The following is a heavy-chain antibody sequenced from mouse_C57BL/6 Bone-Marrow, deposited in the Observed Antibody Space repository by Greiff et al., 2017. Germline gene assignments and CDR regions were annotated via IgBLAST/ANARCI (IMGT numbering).Heavy chain of an antibody. CDR2: IRLKSDNYAT. CDR1: GFTFSNYW. Sequence: EVKLEESGGGLVQPGGSMKPSCVASGFTFSNYWMNWVRQSPEKGLEWVAQIRLKSDNYATHYAESVKGRFTISRDDSKSSVYLQMNNLRAEDTGIYYCTKTAGAYWGQGTLVTVSA. J-gene: IGHJ3*01. D-gene: IGHD3-2*01. V-gene: IGHV6-3*01. CDR3: TKTAGAY.